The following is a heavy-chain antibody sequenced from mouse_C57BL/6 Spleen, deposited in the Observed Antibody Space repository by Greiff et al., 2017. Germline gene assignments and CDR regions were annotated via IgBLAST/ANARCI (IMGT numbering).Heavy chain of an antibody. CDR2: ISYDGSN. CDR1: GYSITSGYY. V-gene: IGHV3-6*01. CDR3: ARDPYYYGSSSLFDY. J-gene: IGHJ2*01. Sequence: EVKLMESGPGLVKPSQSLSLTCSVTGYSITSGYYWNWIRQFPGNKLEWMGYISYDGSNNYNPSLKNRISITRDTSKNQFFLKLNSVTTEDTATYYCARDPYYYGSSSLFDYWGQGTTLTVSS. D-gene: IGHD1-1*01.